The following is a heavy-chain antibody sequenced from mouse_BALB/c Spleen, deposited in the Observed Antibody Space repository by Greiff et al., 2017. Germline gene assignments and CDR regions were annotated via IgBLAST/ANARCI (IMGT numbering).Heavy chain of an antibody. D-gene: IGHD2-4*01. CDR3: ARDRDYDRVLFAY. CDR1: GFTFSSYA. Sequence: EVKVEESGGGLVKPGGSLKLSCAASGFTFSSYAMSWVRQSPEKRLEWVAEISSGGSYTYYPDTVTGRFTISRDNAKNTLYLEMSSLRSEDTAMYYCARDRDYDRVLFAYWGQGTLVTVSA. J-gene: IGHJ3*01. V-gene: IGHV5-9-4*01. CDR2: ISSGGSYT.